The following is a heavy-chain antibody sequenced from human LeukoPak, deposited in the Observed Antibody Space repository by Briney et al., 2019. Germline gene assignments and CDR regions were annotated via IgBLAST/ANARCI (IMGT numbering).Heavy chain of an antibody. V-gene: IGHV1-69*06. D-gene: IGHD1-1*01. CDR3: ARLLDDDAFDI. CDR2: IIPIFGTA. Sequence: ASVKVSCKASGGTFSSYAISWVRQAPGQGLEWMGGIIPIFGTANYAQKFQGRVTITADKSTSTAYMELSSLRSEDTAVYYCARLLDDDAFDIWGQGTMVTVSS. J-gene: IGHJ3*02. CDR1: GGTFSSYA.